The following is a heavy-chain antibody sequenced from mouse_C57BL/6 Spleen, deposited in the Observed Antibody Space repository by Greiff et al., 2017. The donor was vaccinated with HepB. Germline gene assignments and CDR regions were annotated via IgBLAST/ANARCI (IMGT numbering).Heavy chain of an antibody. Sequence: QVQLQQSGPELVKPGASVKISCKASGYAFSSSWMNWVKQRPGKGLEWIGRIYPGDGDTNYNGKFKGTATLTADKSSSTAYMQLSSLTSEDSAVYFCARPGLRRDAMDYWGQGTSVTVSS. CDR2: IYPGDGDT. CDR1: GYAFSSSW. J-gene: IGHJ4*01. CDR3: ARPGLRRDAMDY. V-gene: IGHV1-82*01. D-gene: IGHD2-4*01.